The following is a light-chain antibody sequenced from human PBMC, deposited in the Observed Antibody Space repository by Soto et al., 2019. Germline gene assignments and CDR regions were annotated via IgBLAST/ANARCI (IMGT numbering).Light chain of an antibody. Sequence: DIPMTQSPSTLSASVGDSVTITCRASQSISSWLAWYQQKPGKAPKLLIYDASSLESGVPSRYSGSGSGTEFTLTISSLQPDDFATYYCQQYHSYSYTFGQGTKLEIK. V-gene: IGKV1-5*01. CDR3: QQYHSYSYT. CDR2: DAS. CDR1: QSISSW. J-gene: IGKJ2*01.